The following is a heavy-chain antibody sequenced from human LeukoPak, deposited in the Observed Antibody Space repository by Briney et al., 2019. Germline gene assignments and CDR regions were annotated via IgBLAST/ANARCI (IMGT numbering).Heavy chain of an antibody. CDR1: GFTFSSYG. V-gene: IGHV3-30*18. Sequence: PGGSLRLSCAASGFTFSSYGMHWVRQAPGKGLEWVAVISYDGSNKYYADSVKGRFTISRDNSKNTLYLQMNSLRAEDTAVYYCAKGGTAVAGRLDYWGQGTLVTVSS. D-gene: IGHD6-19*01. CDR3: AKGGTAVAGRLDY. J-gene: IGHJ4*02. CDR2: ISYDGSNK.